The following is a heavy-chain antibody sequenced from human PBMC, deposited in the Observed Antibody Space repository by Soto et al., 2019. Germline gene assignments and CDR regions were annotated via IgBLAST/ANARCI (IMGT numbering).Heavy chain of an antibody. Sequence: PSATLSLTLTVSGDSVTSINFYWSWIRQSPGKSLEWIGFINYNGNTNYNPSLMSRVTISLNTPNNQLTLKLRYVTAADTARYYCAREFSGNYYCKYDIYXWGKGTAFTISX. CDR3: AREFSGNYYCKYDIYX. V-gene: IGHV4-61*01. J-gene: IGHJ6*04. CDR1: GDSVTSINFY. CDR2: INYNGNT.